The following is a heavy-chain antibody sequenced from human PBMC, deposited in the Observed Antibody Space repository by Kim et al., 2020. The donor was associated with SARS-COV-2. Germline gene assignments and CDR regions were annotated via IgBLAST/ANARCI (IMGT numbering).Heavy chain of an antibody. CDR2: IYWVDDK. J-gene: IGHJ5*01. CDR1: GFSLTTSGVG. CDR3: AQRRGGHNW. D-gene: IGHD3-16*01. V-gene: IGHV2-5*02. Sequence: SGPTLVNPTQTLTMTCTFSGFSLTTSGVGVGWIRQPRGKALEGLALIYWVDDKSNSPSLKSRLTITKDTYKNQVVLIINNMDPVDTATYLYAQRRGGHNW.